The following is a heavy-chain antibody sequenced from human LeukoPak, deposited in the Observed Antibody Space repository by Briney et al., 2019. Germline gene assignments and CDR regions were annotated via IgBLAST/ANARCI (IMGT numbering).Heavy chain of an antibody. V-gene: IGHV1-2*02. CDR3: ARGKPGYGYGYLYGY. CDR1: GYTFTGYY. Sequence: ASVKVSCKASGYTFTGYYMHWVRQAPGQGLEWMGWINPNSGGTNYAQKFQGRVTMTRDTSISTAYMELSRLRSDDTAVYYCARGKPGYGYGYLYGYWGQGTLVTVSS. J-gene: IGHJ4*02. D-gene: IGHD5-18*01. CDR2: INPNSGGT.